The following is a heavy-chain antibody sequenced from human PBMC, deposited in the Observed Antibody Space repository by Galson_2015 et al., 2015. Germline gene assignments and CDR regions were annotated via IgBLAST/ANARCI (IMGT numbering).Heavy chain of an antibody. D-gene: IGHD5-12*01. V-gene: IGHV3-7*03. CDR3: ASQTWMGYFDY. CDR1: GFTFSNYW. Sequence: LRLSCSASGFTFSNYWMSWVRQAPGKGLEWVANIKQDGSEKYYVDSVKGRFTISRDNAKNSLYLQMNSLRAEDTAIYYCASQTWMGYFDYWGQGILVTVSS. CDR2: IKQDGSEK. J-gene: IGHJ4*02.